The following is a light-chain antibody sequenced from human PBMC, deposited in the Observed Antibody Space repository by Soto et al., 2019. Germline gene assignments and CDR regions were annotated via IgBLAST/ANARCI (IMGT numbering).Light chain of an antibody. CDR2: EVV. CDR3: KSYAGSNTDV. Sequence: QSALTQPPSASGSPGQSVTISCTGTKNDIGVYDFVSWYQHHPGKAPRLIIYEVVQRPSGVPDRFSGSKSGNTASLTVSGLQAADEADYFSKSYAGSNTDVVGSGTKVTVL. CDR1: KNDIGVYDF. V-gene: IGLV2-8*01. J-gene: IGLJ1*01.